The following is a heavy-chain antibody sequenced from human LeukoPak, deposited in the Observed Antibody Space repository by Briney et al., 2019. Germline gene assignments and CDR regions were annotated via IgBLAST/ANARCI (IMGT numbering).Heavy chain of an antibody. D-gene: IGHD5-18*01. J-gene: IGHJ4*02. CDR1: GFTFSNYG. CDR3: ATAAAMDDY. CDR2: NSGGSS. V-gene: IGHV3-NL1*01. Sequence: GGSLRLSCAASGFTFSNYGMHWVRQAPGKGLEWVSSNSGGSSYYADSVKGRFTISRDNSKNTLYLQMNSLRAEDTAVYYCATAAAMDDYWGQGTLVTLSS.